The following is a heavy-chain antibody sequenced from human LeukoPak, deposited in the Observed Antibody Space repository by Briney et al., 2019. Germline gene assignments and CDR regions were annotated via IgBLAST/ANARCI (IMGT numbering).Heavy chain of an antibody. D-gene: IGHD1-7*01. CDR3: AKLRVVLNWNSPYSFDS. CDR1: GFTFSSYG. Sequence: GGSLRLSCEGSGFTFSSYGMSWVRQAPGKGLEWVSAISGSGGSTYYADSVKGRFTISRDNSKNTLYLHMNTLRAEDTAIYYCAKLRVVLNWNSPYSFDSWGQGPWVPASS. CDR2: ISGSGGST. V-gene: IGHV3-23*01. J-gene: IGHJ4*02.